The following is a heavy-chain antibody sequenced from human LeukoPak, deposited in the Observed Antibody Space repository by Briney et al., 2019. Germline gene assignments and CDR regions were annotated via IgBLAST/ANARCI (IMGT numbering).Heavy chain of an antibody. CDR1: GYTFTSYY. D-gene: IGHD4-17*01. V-gene: IGHV1-46*01. CDR2: INPGGGST. Sequence: ASVKVSCKASGYTFTSYYMHWVRQAPGQGLEWMGIINPGGGSTSYAQKFQGRVTMTRDTSTSTVYMELSSLRSEDTAVYYCARWDRIYDYGDYEDYWGQGTLVTVSS. J-gene: IGHJ4*02. CDR3: ARWDRIYDYGDYEDY.